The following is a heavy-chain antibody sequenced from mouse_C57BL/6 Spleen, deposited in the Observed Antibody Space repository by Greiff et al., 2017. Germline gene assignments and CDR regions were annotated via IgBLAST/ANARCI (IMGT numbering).Heavy chain of an antibody. D-gene: IGHD2-1*01. Sequence: QVQLKESGAELVKPGASVKISCKASGYAFSSYWMNWVKQRPGKGLEWIGQIYPGDGDTNYNGKFKGKATLTADKSSSTAYMQLSSLTSEDSAVYFYARTGNYYAMDDWGQGTSVTVSA. CDR3: ARTGNYYAMDD. CDR2: IYPGDGDT. J-gene: IGHJ4*01. V-gene: IGHV1-80*01. CDR1: GYAFSSYW.